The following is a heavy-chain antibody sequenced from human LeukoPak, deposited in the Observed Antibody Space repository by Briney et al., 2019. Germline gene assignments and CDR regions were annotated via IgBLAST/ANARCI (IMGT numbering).Heavy chain of an antibody. D-gene: IGHD4-17*01. CDR3: ARGVYGDYGPGTNWFDP. V-gene: IGHV1-18*01. Sequence: ASVEVSCTASGYTFTSYGISWVRQAPGQGLEWMGCISAYNANTNYAQKLQGRVTITTDTSTSTAYMELRSLRSDDTAVYYCARGVYGDYGPGTNWFDPWGQGTLVTVST. CDR2: ISAYNANT. J-gene: IGHJ5*02. CDR1: GYTFTSYG.